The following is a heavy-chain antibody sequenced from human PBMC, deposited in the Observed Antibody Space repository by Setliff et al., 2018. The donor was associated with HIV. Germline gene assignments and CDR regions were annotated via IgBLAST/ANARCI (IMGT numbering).Heavy chain of an antibody. CDR1: GDSVSGYY. CDR2: VHNSAGS. D-gene: IGHD3-22*01. Sequence: SETLSLTCAVSGDSVSGYYWSWIRQPAGRGMEWIGRVHNSAGSNYNPSLKSRVTMSVDPAKNLLSLKLTAVSAADTAVYYCARDRIEVLADSPHDVFDIWGRGIMVTVSS. V-gene: IGHV4-4*07. J-gene: IGHJ3*02. CDR3: ARDRIEVLADSPHDVFDI.